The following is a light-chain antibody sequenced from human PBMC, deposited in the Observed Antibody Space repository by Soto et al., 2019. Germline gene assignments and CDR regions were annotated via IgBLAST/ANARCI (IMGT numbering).Light chain of an antibody. CDR3: SSYTSSSTPLYV. CDR1: SSDVGGYNY. V-gene: IGLV2-14*01. CDR2: EVS. J-gene: IGLJ1*01. Sequence: QSGLTQPASVSGSPGQSITIYCTGTSSDVGGYNYVSWYQQHPGKAPKLMIYEVSNRPSGVSNRFSGSKSGNTASLTISGLQAEDEADYYCSSYTSSSTPLYVFGTGTKVTVL.